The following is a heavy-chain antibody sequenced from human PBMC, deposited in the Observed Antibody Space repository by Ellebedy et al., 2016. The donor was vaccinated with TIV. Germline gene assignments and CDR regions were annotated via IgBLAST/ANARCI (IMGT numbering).Heavy chain of an antibody. CDR3: ARSPNYHYGMDV. Sequence: PGGSLRLSCAASGFTFSSYGMHWVRQAPGKGLEWVAVIWNDGSNKYYADSVKGRFTIFRDNSKNTLYLQMNSLRAEDTAVYYCARSPNYHYGMDVWGQGTTVTVSS. D-gene: IGHD3-16*01. CDR2: IWNDGSNK. J-gene: IGHJ6*02. V-gene: IGHV3-33*01. CDR1: GFTFSSYG.